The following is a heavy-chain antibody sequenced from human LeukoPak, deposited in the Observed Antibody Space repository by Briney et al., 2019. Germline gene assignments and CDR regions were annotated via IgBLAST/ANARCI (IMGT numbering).Heavy chain of an antibody. CDR3: GRVFGVVARAFDI. CDR1: GFTFSSAS. CDR2: INGDGSST. D-gene: IGHD2-15*01. Sequence: GGSMRLSCAASGFTFSSASMNWVRQAPGKGLVWVSRINGDGSSTSYADSVKGRFTISRDNAKNMLYLQMNSLRADDTAVYYCGRVFGVVARAFDIWGQGTMVTVAS. V-gene: IGHV3-74*01. J-gene: IGHJ3*02.